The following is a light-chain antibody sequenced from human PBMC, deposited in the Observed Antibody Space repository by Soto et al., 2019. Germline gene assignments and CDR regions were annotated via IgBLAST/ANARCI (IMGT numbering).Light chain of an antibody. CDR2: DVN. V-gene: IGLV2-8*01. CDR3: VSFAGGTYV. J-gene: IGLJ1*01. CDR1: SSDVGAYIF. Sequence: QSALTQPPSASGSPGQSVTISCTGTSSDVGAYIFVSWYQQHPGKAPKLIIYDVNRRPSGVPDRFSGSKSGNTASLTVSGLQAEDEADYYCVSFAGGTYVFGTGTKVTVL.